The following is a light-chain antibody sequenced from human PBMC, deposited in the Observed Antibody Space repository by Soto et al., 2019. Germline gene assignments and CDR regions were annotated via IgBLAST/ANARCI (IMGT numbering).Light chain of an antibody. CDR3: QQYYSYLGT. CDR2: DAS. V-gene: IGKV1-5*01. J-gene: IGKJ1*01. Sequence: DIQMTQSPSTLSASVGDRVTITCRASQSISSWLAWYQQKPGKAPKLLIYDASSLESGVLSRFSGSGSGTEFTLTISCLQSEDFATYYCQQYYSYLGTFGQGTKVDIK. CDR1: QSISSW.